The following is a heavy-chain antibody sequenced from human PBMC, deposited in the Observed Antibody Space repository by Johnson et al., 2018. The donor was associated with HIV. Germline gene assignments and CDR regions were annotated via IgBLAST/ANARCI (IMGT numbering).Heavy chain of an antibody. CDR1: GLTFSNYG. J-gene: IGHJ3*02. CDR3: AKDRGYGGNLDAFDI. V-gene: IGHV3-30*02. D-gene: IGHD4-23*01. CDR2: IRYDGSNK. Sequence: QVQLVESGGGVVQPGGSLRLSCAASGLTFSNYGSHWVRQAPGKGLEWVAFIRYDGSNKYYADSVKGRFTISRDNSKNTLYLQMNSLRAEDTAVYYCAKDRGYGGNLDAFDIWGQGTMVTVSS.